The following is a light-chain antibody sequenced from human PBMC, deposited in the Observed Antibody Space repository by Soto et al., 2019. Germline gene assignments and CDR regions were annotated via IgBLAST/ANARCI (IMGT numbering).Light chain of an antibody. CDR1: QSVSSSY. J-gene: IGKJ4*01. CDR2: GAS. Sequence: EIVLTQSSGTLSLSPGERATLSCRASQSVSSSYLAWYRQKPGQAPRLLIYGASSRATGIPDRFSGSGSGTEFTLTISSLEPEDFAVYYCQQYGSSPLTFGGGTKVEIK. V-gene: IGKV3-20*01. CDR3: QQYGSSPLT.